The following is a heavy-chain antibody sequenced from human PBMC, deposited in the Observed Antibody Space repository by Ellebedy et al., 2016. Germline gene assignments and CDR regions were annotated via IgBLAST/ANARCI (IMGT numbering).Heavy chain of an antibody. J-gene: IGHJ4*02. CDR1: GGSISSGGYS. Sequence: SETLSLXXAVSGGSISSGGYSWSWIRQPPGKGLEWIGYIYHSGSTYYNPSLKSRVTISVDRSKNQFSLKLSSVTAADTAVYYCARSASDYDILTGYSPYYFDYWGQGTLVTVSS. CDR3: ARSASDYDILTGYSPYYFDY. CDR2: IYHSGST. V-gene: IGHV4-30-2*01. D-gene: IGHD3-9*01.